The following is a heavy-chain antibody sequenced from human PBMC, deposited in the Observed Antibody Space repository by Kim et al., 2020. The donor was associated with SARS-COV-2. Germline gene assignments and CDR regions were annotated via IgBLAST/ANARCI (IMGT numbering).Heavy chain of an antibody. Sequence: GGSLRLSCAASGFTFSESWMHWVRQTPETGLLWVSRINSDSTTIEYADSVRGRFTISRDNAKNTLYLQMNNLRAVDLAVFYCARGSGYFGFVYWGQVALV. CDR1: GFTFSESW. CDR2: INSDSTTI. D-gene: IGHD3-22*01. CDR3: ARGSGYFGFVY. J-gene: IGHJ4*02. V-gene: IGHV3-74*03.